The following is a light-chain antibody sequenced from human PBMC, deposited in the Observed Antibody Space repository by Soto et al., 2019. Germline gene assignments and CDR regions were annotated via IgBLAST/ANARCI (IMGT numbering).Light chain of an antibody. CDR2: LGS. J-gene: IGKJ1*01. CDR1: QSLLHTNGHNS. Sequence: DIVMTQSPLSLPVTPGEPASISCRSSQSLLHTNGHNSLDWYLQKPGQSPQLLIYLGSNRASGVXDXFSGSGSGTDFTLKISRVEAEDVGVYYCMPALQTPPTFGQGTKVEI. V-gene: IGKV2-28*01. CDR3: MPALQTPPT.